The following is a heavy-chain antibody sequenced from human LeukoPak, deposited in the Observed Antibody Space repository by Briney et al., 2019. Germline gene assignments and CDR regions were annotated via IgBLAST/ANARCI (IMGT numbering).Heavy chain of an antibody. V-gene: IGHV3-7*01. D-gene: IGHD1-26*01. CDR2: IKQDGSEK. CDR1: GFIFSSYN. CDR3: ARKVGANTPMYYYYYMDV. Sequence: GGSLRLSCAASGFIFSSYNMNWVRQAPGKGLEWVANIKQDGSEKYYVDSVKGRFTISRDNAKNSLYPQMNSLRVEDTAVYYCARKVGANTPMYYYYYMDVWDKGTTVNVPS. J-gene: IGHJ6*03.